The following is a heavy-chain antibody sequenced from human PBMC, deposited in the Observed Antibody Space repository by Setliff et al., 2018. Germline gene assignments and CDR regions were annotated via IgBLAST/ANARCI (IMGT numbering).Heavy chain of an antibody. Sequence: GGSLRLSCAASGFTFSSYAMSWVRQAPGKGLEWVSCISGSSSYIHYADSMKGRFTISRDNAKNSLYLQMNSLRAEDTAVYYCARDHGIVPGVDYMDVWGKGTTVTVSS. CDR2: ISGSSSYI. J-gene: IGHJ6*03. V-gene: IGHV3-21*01. CDR3: ARDHGIVPGVDYMDV. CDR1: GFTFSSYA. D-gene: IGHD1-26*01.